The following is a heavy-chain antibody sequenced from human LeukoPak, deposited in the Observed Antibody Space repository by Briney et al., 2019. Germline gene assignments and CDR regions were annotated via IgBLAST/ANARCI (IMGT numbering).Heavy chain of an antibody. Sequence: PGGSLRLSCAASGFTFSSYGMHWVRQAPGKGLEWVAFIRYDGSNKYYADSVKGRLTISRDNSKNTLYLQMNSLRAEDTAVYYCARWSRGIYDSSGYYPTMHYDYWGQGTLVTVSS. CDR1: GFTFSSYG. CDR3: ARWSRGIYDSSGYYPTMHYDY. D-gene: IGHD3-22*01. V-gene: IGHV3-30*02. CDR2: IRYDGSNK. J-gene: IGHJ4*02.